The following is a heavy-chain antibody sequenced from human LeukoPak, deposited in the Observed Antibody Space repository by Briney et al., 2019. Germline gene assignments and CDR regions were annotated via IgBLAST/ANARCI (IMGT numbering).Heavy chain of an antibody. CDR1: GFTVSSNY. D-gene: IGHD1-26*01. Sequence: PGGSLRLSRAASGFTVSSNYMSRVRQAPGKGLEWVSVIYSGGSTYYADSVKGRFTISRDNSKNTLYLQMNSLRAEDTAVYYCARLKWELPYYFDYWGQGTLVTVSS. J-gene: IGHJ4*02. CDR3: ARLKWELPYYFDY. CDR2: IYSGGST. V-gene: IGHV3-53*01.